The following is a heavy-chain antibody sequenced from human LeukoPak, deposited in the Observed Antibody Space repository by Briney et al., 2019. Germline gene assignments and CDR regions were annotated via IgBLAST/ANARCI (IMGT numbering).Heavy chain of an antibody. CDR2: INPNSGGT. CDR1: GYTFTGYY. J-gene: IGHJ4*02. V-gene: IGHV1-2*02. Sequence: GASVKVSCKASGYTFTGYYIHWVRQAPGQGLEWMGWINPNSGGTNYAQKFQGRVTMTRDTSISTAYMELSRLRSDDTAVYYCARDLGPTIFGVMAYFDYWGQGTLVTVSS. CDR3: ARDLGPTIFGVMAYFDY. D-gene: IGHD3-3*01.